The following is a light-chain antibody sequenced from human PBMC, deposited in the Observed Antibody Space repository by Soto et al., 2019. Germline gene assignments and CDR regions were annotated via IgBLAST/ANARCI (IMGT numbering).Light chain of an antibody. J-gene: IGLJ2*01. CDR1: SGHSSYA. CDR2: LNSDGSH. V-gene: IGLV4-69*01. CDR3: QTWATGIVV. Sequence: QPVRTQSPSASASLGASVKLTCTLSSGHSSYAIAWHQQQPEKGPRYLMKLNSDGSHSKGDGIPDRFSGSSSGAERYLTISSLQSEDEADYYCQTWATGIVVFGGGTKLTVL.